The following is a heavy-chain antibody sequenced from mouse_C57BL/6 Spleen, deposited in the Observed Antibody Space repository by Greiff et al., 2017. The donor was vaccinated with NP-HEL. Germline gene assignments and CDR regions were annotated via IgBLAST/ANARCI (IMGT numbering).Heavy chain of an antibody. CDR2: IWSGGST. V-gene: IGHV2-2*01. J-gene: IGHJ4*01. CDR3: ARGWLPGVYYAMDY. D-gene: IGHD2-2*01. CDR1: GFSLTSYG. Sequence: QVQLKESGPGLVQPSQSLSITCTVSGFSLTSYGVHWVRQSPGKGLEWLGVIWSGGSTDYNAAFISRLSISKDNSKSQVFFKMNSLQADDTAIYYCARGWLPGVYYAMDYWGQGTSVTVSS.